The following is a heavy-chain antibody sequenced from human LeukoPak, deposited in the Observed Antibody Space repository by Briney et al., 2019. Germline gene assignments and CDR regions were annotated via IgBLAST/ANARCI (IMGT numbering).Heavy chain of an antibody. CDR1: GFTFSDHE. V-gene: IGHV3-48*03. D-gene: IGHD2-15*01. CDR3: ARGPRDPTEYCSRGTCSPTYDV. J-gene: IGHJ4*02. Sequence: GGSLRLSCAASGFTFSDHEMNWVRQAPGKGLEWVSYISSSGRGIYYADSVKGRFTISRDNAKNSLYLQMNSLRADDTAIYYCARGPRDPTEYCSRGTCSPTYDVWGQGTLVTVSS. CDR2: ISSSGRGI.